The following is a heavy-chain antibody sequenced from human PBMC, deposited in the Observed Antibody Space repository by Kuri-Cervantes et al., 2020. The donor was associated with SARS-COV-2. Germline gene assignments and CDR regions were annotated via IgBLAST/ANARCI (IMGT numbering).Heavy chain of an antibody. CDR3: ARNHSMDV. CDR1: GFIFTSYG. V-gene: IGHV3-33*03. J-gene: IGHJ6*03. CDR2: IWYDGSNK. Sequence: GESLKISCAASGFIFTSYGMHWVRQAPGKGLEWVAVIWYDGSNKYYVDSVKGRFTVSRDNSKNTLYLQMNSLRAEDTAVYYCARNHSMDVWGTGTAVTVSS.